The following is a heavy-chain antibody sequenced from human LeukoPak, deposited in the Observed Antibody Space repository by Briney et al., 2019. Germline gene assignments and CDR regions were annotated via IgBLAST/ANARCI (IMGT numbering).Heavy chain of an antibody. CDR2: FDPEDGET. CDR3: ATYGNYYDCSGPFDY. Sequence: ASVKVSCKVSGYTLTELSMHWVRQAPGKGLEWKGGFDPEDGETIYAQKFQGRVTMTEDTSTDTAYMELSSLRSEDTAVYYCATYGNYYDCSGPFDYWGQGTLVTVSS. V-gene: IGHV1-24*01. D-gene: IGHD3-22*01. J-gene: IGHJ4*02. CDR1: GYTLTELS.